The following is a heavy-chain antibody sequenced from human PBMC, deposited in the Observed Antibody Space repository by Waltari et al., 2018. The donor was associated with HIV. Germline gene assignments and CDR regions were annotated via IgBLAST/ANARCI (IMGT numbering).Heavy chain of an antibody. V-gene: IGHV3-33*01. D-gene: IGHD3-22*01. Sequence: QVQLVESGGGVVQPGRSLRLSCAASGLTFGNYGRAWVRQAPGKGLEWVSIVWYDGSNKDYADSVKGRFIISRDNSQNTLYLQMNSLRAEDSAVYYCARLGGDTSGNWGYFDYWGQGTLVTVSS. J-gene: IGHJ4*02. CDR3: ARLGGDTSGNWGYFDY. CDR2: VWYDGSNK. CDR1: GLTFGNYG.